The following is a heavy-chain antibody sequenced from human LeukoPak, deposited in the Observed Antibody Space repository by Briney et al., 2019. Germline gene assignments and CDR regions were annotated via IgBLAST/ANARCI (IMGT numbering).Heavy chain of an antibody. V-gene: IGHV4-34*01. J-gene: IGHJ4*02. CDR1: GGSFSGYY. Sequence: SETLSLTCAVYGGSFSGYYWSWIRQPPGKGLEWIGEINHSGSTNYNPSLKSRVTISVDTSKNQFSLKLSSVTAADTAVYYCARRWELNITYYFDYWGQGTLVTVSS. CDR3: ARRWELNITYYFDY. D-gene: IGHD1-26*01. CDR2: INHSGST.